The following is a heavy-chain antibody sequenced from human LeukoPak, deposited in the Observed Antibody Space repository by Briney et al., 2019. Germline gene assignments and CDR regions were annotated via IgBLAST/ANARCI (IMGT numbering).Heavy chain of an antibody. CDR1: GFTFDDYA. Sequence: PGRSLRLSCAASGFTFDDYAMHWVRQAPGKGLEWVSGISWNSGSIGYADSVKGRFTISRDNAKNSLYLQMNSLRAEDTALYYCAKDMRFEELLPGYGMDVWGQGTTVTVSS. D-gene: IGHD3-10*01. V-gene: IGHV3-9*01. J-gene: IGHJ6*02. CDR3: AKDMRFEELLPGYGMDV. CDR2: ISWNSGSI.